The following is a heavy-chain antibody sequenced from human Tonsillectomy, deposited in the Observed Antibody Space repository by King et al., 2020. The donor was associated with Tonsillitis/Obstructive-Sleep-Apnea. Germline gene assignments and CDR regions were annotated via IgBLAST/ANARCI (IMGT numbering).Heavy chain of an antibody. CDR1: GYTFTRYY. V-gene: IGHV1-46*01. D-gene: IGHD2-15*01. CDR2: INPSDGTT. CDR3: ARDDKDDRYFDY. J-gene: IGHJ4*02. Sequence: VQLVESGAEVKKPGASVKVSCKAYGYTFTRYYIHWVRQAPGQGLEWMGIINPSDGTTTYAQKFQGRVTMTRDTSTNTVHMELGSLRSEDTAVYYCARDDKDDRYFDYWGQGTLVTVSS.